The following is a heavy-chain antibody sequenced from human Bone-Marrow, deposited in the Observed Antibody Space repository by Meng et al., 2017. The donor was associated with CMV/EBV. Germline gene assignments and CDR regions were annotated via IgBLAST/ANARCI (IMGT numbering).Heavy chain of an antibody. V-gene: IGHV1-8*03. Sequence: ASVKVSCKASGYTFSNYDINWVRQAPGQGLDWMGWINSNTGDTGYAQKFQGRVIITRNTSTNTVYMDLSSLRFEDTAVYYCARGPPYCTSTRCFPYYYNGLDVWGQGTTVTVSS. J-gene: IGHJ6*02. CDR1: GYTFSNYD. D-gene: IGHD2-2*01. CDR3: ARGPPYCTSTRCFPYYYNGLDV. CDR2: INSNTGDT.